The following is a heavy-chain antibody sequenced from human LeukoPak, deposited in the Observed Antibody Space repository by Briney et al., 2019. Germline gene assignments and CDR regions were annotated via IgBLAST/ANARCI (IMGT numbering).Heavy chain of an antibody. J-gene: IGHJ4*02. V-gene: IGHV3-30*14. CDR1: GFTFNSYA. D-gene: IGHD1-26*01. CDR3: ASKPRGTNAYFDY. Sequence: AGRSLRLSCAASGFTFNSYAMHWVRQAPGKGLEWVAVISYDGSNKYYADSVKGRFTISRDNSKNTLYLQMNSLRAEDTAVYYCASKPRGTNAYFDYWGQGTLVTVSS. CDR2: ISYDGSNK.